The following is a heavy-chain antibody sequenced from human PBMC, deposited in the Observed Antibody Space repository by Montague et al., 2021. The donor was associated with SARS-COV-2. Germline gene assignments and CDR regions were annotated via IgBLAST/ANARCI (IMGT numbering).Heavy chain of an antibody. V-gene: IGHV4-31*03. CDR3: ARGRHDRVVAGAVPNYSLDV. J-gene: IGHJ6*02. CDR2: IYYSGTT. D-gene: IGHD2-15*01. CDR1: GGSIRSGGFY. Sequence: TLSLTCTVSGGSIRSGGFYWSWLRQPPGKGLEWIGCIYYSGTTYHNPSLKSRLTISIDTSKNQFSLKLSSVTAADTAVYYCARGRHDRVVAGAVPNYSLDVWGQGTTVTVSS.